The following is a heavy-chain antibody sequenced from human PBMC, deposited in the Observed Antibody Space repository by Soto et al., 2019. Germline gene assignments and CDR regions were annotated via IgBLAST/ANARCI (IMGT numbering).Heavy chain of an antibody. CDR1: GGTPRRGRYC. CDR2: IYSSGST. D-gene: IGHD1-26*01. V-gene: IGHV4-30-4*01. J-gene: IGHJ6*02. CDR3: ARDQWPGFSGSSQLYYYGMDV. Sequence: SETRALPRAVSGGTPRRGRYCLSCKRAPPGKGLECIGYIYSSGSTYYNPSLKSRVTISLDTSKNQFSLKLSSVTAADTAVYYCARDQWPGFSGSSQLYYYGMDVWGQGTTVSGSS.